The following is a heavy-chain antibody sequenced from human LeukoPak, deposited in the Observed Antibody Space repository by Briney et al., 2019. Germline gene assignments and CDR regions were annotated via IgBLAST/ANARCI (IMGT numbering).Heavy chain of an antibody. CDR3: ARSLRNWNLYYFDY. V-gene: IGHV2-70*01. CDR1: GFSLSTSGMC. J-gene: IGHJ4*02. D-gene: IGHD1-7*01. Sequence: SGPALVKPTQTLTLTCTFSGFSLSTSGMCVSWIRQPPGKALEWLALIDWDDDKYYSTSLKTRLTISKDTSKNQVVLTMTNMDPVDTATYYCARSLRNWNLYYFDYWGQGTLVTVSS. CDR2: IDWDDDK.